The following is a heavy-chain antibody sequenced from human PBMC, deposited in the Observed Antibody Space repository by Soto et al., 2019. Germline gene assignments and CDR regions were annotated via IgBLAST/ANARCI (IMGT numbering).Heavy chain of an antibody. CDR1: GYTFTRSG. V-gene: IGHV1-18*01. CDR2: ISSYNGDT. D-gene: IGHD5-12*01. CDR3: AREGVAPYYYYGMDV. Sequence: ASVKVSCKASGYTFTRSGISWVRQAPGQGPEWMGWISSYNGDTNYAQTFQGRVTMTTDTSTSTAYMELRSLRSDETAVYYCAREGVAPYYYYGMDVWGQATPVTVSS. J-gene: IGHJ6*02.